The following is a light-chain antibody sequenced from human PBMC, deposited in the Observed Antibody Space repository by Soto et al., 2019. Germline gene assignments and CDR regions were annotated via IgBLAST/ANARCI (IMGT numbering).Light chain of an antibody. CDR1: QSIFYSSNNKNY. J-gene: IGKJ1*01. Sequence: DIVMTQSPDSLAVSLGERATINCKSSQSIFYSSNNKNYLAWFQQKPGQPPKLLIYWASTRESGVPDRFSGSGSGTDFTLTISGLQAEDVAVYYCQQYYSPPTWTFGQGTKVEIK. CDR3: QQYYSPPTWT. V-gene: IGKV4-1*01. CDR2: WAS.